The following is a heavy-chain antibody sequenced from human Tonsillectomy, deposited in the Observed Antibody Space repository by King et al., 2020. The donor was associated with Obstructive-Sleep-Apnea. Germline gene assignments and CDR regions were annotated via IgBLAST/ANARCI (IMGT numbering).Heavy chain of an antibody. Sequence: QLQESGPGLVKPSETLSLTCTVSGGSISSFDWNCIRQPPGKGLECIVYIYFSGSTNYNPSLKSRVTISVDTSKNQFSLKLSSVTAADTAVYYCARGVVATIFDYWGQGTLVTVSS. CDR2: IYFSGST. D-gene: IGHD5-12*01. V-gene: IGHV4-59*01. CDR3: ARGVVATIFDY. J-gene: IGHJ4*02. CDR1: GGSISSFD.